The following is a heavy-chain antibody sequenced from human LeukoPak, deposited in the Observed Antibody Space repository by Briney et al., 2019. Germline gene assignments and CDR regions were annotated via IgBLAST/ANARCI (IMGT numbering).Heavy chain of an antibody. Sequence: GGSLRLSCAASGFTFSSYEMNWVRRAPGKGLEWVSYISSSGSTIYYADSVKGRFTISRDNAKNSLYLQMNSLRAEDTAVYYCARIPTPVLRYFDWSSMDYWGQGTLVTVSS. D-gene: IGHD3-9*01. CDR1: GFTFSSYE. CDR3: ARIPTPVLRYFDWSSMDY. J-gene: IGHJ4*02. V-gene: IGHV3-48*03. CDR2: ISSSGSTI.